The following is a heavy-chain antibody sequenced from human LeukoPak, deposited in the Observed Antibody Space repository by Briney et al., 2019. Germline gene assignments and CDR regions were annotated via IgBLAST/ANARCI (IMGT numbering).Heavy chain of an antibody. Sequence: SETLSLTCTVSGGSISSYYWSWIRQPAGKGLEWIGRIYTSGSTNYNPSLKSRVTMSVDTSKNQFSLKLSSVTAADTAVYYCARQGKVVTPVDRPVWFDPWGQGTLVTVSS. CDR1: GGSISSYY. CDR2: IYTSGST. D-gene: IGHD4-23*01. J-gene: IGHJ5*02. V-gene: IGHV4-4*07. CDR3: ARQGKVVTPVDRPVWFDP.